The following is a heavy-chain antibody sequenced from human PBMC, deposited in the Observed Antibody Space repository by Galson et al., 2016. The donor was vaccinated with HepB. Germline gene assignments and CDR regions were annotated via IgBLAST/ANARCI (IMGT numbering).Heavy chain of an antibody. V-gene: IGHV3-15*01. CDR2: IKRITDGGTT. D-gene: IGHD3-3*01. CDR3: ASEVLAGMSAVGLGDYYPFGMDV. CDR1: GFTFSYAW. Sequence: SLRLSCAASGFTFSYAWMSWVRQAPGKGLEWVGRIKRITDGGTTDYAAPVKGRFTISRDDTTSTVFLQMNSLKPEDTGIYYCASEVLAGMSAVGLGDYYPFGMDVWGPGTTVTVSS. J-gene: IGHJ6*02.